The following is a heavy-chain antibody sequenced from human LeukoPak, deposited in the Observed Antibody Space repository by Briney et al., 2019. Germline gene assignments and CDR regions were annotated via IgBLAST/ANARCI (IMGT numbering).Heavy chain of an antibody. CDR2: ISYDGSYK. CDR1: GYTFSSYG. J-gene: IGHJ4*02. CDR3: AKGERGIAVAGLGY. D-gene: IGHD6-19*01. V-gene: IGHV3-30*18. Sequence: GRSLRLSCAASGYTFSSYGMHWVRQAPGKGLEWMAVISYDGSYKYYADSVKGRFTISRDNSKNTLYLQMDSLRAEDTALYYCAKGERGIAVAGLGYWGQGTLVTVSS.